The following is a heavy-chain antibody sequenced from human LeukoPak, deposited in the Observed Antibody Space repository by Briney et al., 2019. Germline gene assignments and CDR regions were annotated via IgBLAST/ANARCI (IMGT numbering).Heavy chain of an antibody. D-gene: IGHD1-26*01. CDR1: GFTFSDYY. J-gene: IGHJ3*02. CDR2: ISSSGSTI. Sequence: GGSLRLSCAASGFTFSDYYMSWIRQAPGKGLEWVSYISSSGSTIYYADSVKGRFTISRDNAKNSLYLQMNSLRAEDTAVYYCASQGATHQIPGLDAFDIWGQGTMVTVSS. V-gene: IGHV3-11*01. CDR3: ASQGATHQIPGLDAFDI.